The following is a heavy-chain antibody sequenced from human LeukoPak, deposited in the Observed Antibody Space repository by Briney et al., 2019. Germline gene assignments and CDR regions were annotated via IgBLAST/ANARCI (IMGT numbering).Heavy chain of an antibody. CDR2: ITGGHYAT. CDR1: GFSFSSFA. V-gene: IGHV3-23*01. Sequence: GGSLRLSCAASGFSFSSFAMTWVRQAPGKGLEWVSSITGGHYATYNTDSVKGRFTISRDNAKNTLYLQMNSLRADDTAIYYCTKDPNGDYIRAFDPWGQGTVVTVSS. D-gene: IGHD4-17*01. CDR3: TKDPNGDYIRAFDP. J-gene: IGHJ5*02.